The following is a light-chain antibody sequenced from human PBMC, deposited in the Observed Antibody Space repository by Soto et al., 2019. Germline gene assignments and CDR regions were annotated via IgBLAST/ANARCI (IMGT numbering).Light chain of an antibody. J-gene: IGKJ5*01. CDR1: QSIRTS. CDR3: QQRSNLIT. Sequence: EVVLTQSPATLSLSPGERATLSCRASQSIRTSLAWYQQKPGQAPRLVIYDASNRATGVPARFSGSGSGTDFTLTISSLEPEDFAVYYCQQRSNLITFGQGTRLEIK. V-gene: IGKV3-11*01. CDR2: DAS.